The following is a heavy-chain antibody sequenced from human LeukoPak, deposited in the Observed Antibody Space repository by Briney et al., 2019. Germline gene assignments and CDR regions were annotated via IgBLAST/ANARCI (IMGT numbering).Heavy chain of an antibody. J-gene: IGHJ3*02. CDR3: ASLGSSGWQLRGGTFDI. V-gene: IGHV1-2*02. Sequence: ASVKVSCKASGYTFTADYMHWIRQAPGQGVEWMGRINPNSGGTNYAQTFQGRVTMTRDTSTSTAYMELSRLRSDDTAVYYCASLGSSGWQLRGGTFDIWGQGTMVTVSS. CDR2: INPNSGGT. CDR1: GYTFTADY. D-gene: IGHD6-19*01.